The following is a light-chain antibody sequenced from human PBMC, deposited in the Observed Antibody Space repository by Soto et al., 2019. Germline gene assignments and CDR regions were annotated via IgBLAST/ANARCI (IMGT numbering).Light chain of an antibody. CDR1: QSVSSY. V-gene: IGKV3-11*01. Sequence: EIVLTQSPATLSLSPGERATLPCRASQSVSSYLAWYQQKPGQAPRLLIYDASNRATGIPARFSGSGSGTDFTLTISSLEPEDFAVYYCQQRSNWPRGITFGPGTKVDIK. CDR3: QQRSNWPRGIT. CDR2: DAS. J-gene: IGKJ3*01.